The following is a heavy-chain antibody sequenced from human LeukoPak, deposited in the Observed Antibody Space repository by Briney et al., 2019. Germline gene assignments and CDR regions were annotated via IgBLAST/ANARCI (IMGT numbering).Heavy chain of an antibody. CDR3: ARALGGSRKNDFWSGYPDY. CDR1: GYTFTTYA. Sequence: ASVKVSCKASGYTFTTYAIHWVRQAPGQRLEWMGWINTGNGNTKYSQKFQGRVTITRDTSASTAYMALSSLRFDDTGVYYCARALGGSRKNDFWSGYPDYWGQGTLVSVSS. V-gene: IGHV1-3*04. J-gene: IGHJ4*02. D-gene: IGHD3-3*01. CDR2: INTGNGNT.